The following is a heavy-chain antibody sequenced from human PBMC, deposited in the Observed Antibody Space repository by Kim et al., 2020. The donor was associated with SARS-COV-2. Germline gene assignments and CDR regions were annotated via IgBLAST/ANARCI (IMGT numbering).Heavy chain of an antibody. Sequence: YYTPSLKSRVTISVDTSKNQFSLKLSSVTAADTAVYYCARVWYLHYGMDVWGQGTTVTVSS. CDR3: ARVWYLHYGMDV. D-gene: IGHD2-15*01. J-gene: IGHJ6*02. V-gene: IGHV4-30-2*05.